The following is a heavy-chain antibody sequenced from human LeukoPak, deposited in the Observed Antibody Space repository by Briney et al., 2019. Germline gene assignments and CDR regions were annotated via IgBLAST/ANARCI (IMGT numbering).Heavy chain of an antibody. CDR3: ARGLAGYYPTNWFDP. Sequence: SETLSLTCTVSGGSISSGGYYWSWIRQHPGKGLEWIGYIYYSGSTYYNPSLKSRVTISVDKSKNQFSLKLSSVTAADTAVYYCARGLAGYYPTNWFDPWGQGTLVTVSS. J-gene: IGHJ5*02. CDR1: GGSISSGGYY. V-gene: IGHV4-31*03. CDR2: IYYSGST. D-gene: IGHD3-9*01.